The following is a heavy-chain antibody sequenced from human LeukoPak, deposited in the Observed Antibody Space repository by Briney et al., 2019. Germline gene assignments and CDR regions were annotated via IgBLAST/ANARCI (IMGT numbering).Heavy chain of an antibody. CDR3: ARAQAGNYDWPLDL. CDR1: GGTFSKYA. D-gene: IGHD5-12*01. Sequence: ASVKVSCKASGGTFSKYALSWVRQAPGQGLEWMGAIIPFLDTSNYPPKFQDRVTITTDESTSTAYMDLSSLRSDDTAIYYCARAQAGNYDWPLDLWGQGTLVTVSS. J-gene: IGHJ5*02. CDR2: IIPFLDTS. V-gene: IGHV1-69*05.